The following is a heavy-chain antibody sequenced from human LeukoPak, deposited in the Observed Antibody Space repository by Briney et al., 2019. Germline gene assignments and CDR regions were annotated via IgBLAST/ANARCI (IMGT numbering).Heavy chain of an antibody. J-gene: IGHJ5*02. CDR1: GGSISNNNW. CDR2: TYHSGTT. V-gene: IGHV4-4*02. Sequence: SETLSRTCSVSGGSISNNNWWSWVRQSPGKGLEWIGNTYHSGTTHYNPSLKSRATISVDKSKNQFSLKLNSVTAADTAVYYCAIKPPSGWFGTGWLDPWGQGTLVTVSS. D-gene: IGHD3-10*01. CDR3: AIKPPSGWFGTGWLDP.